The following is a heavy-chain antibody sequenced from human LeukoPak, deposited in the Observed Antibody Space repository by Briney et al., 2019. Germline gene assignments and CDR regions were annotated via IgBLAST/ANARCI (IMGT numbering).Heavy chain of an antibody. D-gene: IGHD2-2*01. J-gene: IGHJ6*02. CDR3: AKDMGDCSSTSCSYYYYYGMDV. V-gene: IGHV3-23*01. CDR1: GFTFSSYA. Sequence: GGSLRLSCAASGFTFSSYAMSWVRQAPGKGLEWVSAISGSGGRTYYADSVKGRFTISRDNSKNTLYLQMNSLRAEDTAVYYCAKDMGDCSSTSCSYYYYYGMDVWGQGTTVTVSS. CDR2: ISGSGGRT.